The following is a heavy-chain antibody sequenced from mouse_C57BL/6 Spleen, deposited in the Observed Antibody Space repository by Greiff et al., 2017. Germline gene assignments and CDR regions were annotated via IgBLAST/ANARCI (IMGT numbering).Heavy chain of an antibody. CDR2: INPNNGGT. D-gene: IGHD3-2*02. Sequence: EVKLQQSGPELVKPGASVKISCKASGYTFTDYYMNWVKQSHGKSLEWIGDINPNNGGTSYNQKFKGKATLTVDKSSSTAYMELRSLTSEDSAVYYCAREDSSGPAWFAYWGQGTLVTVSA. V-gene: IGHV1-26*01. J-gene: IGHJ3*01. CDR1: GYTFTDYY. CDR3: AREDSSGPAWFAY.